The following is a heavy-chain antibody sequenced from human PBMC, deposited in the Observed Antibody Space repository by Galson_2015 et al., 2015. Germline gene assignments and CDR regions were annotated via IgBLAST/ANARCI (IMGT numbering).Heavy chain of an antibody. D-gene: IGHD4-17*01. CDR2: ISDSGGTS. J-gene: IGHJ3*02. Sequence: SLRLSCAASGFPFGGNAMAWVRQAPGKGLEWVSGISDSGGTSFHADSVQGRFSISRDTPKNTLYLQMNGLRVDDTAIYYCARAFRRDYGAIDAFDIWGQGTIVTVPS. CDR1: GFPFGGNA. V-gene: IGHV3-23*01. CDR3: ARAFRRDYGAIDAFDI.